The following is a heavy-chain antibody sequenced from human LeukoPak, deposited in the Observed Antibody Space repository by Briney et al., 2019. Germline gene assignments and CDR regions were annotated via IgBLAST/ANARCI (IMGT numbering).Heavy chain of an antibody. CDR2: ISWNSGSI. CDR3: ARDPSSSWYHDLDY. Sequence: GGSLRLSCAASGFTFDDYAMHWVRQAPGKGLEWVSGISWNSGSIGYADSVKGRFTISRDNAKNSLYLQMNSLRAEDTAVYYCARDPSSSWYHDLDYWGQGTLVTVSS. CDR1: GFTFDDYA. D-gene: IGHD6-13*01. V-gene: IGHV3-9*01. J-gene: IGHJ4*02.